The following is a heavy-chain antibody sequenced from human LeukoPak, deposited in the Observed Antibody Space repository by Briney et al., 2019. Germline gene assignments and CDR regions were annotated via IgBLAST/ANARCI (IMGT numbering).Heavy chain of an antibody. D-gene: IGHD6-19*01. CDR1: GYTFTSYA. CDR2: INTNTGNP. Sequence: GASVKVSCKASGYTFTSYAMNWVRQAPGQGLEWMGWINTNTGNPTYAQGFTGRFVFSLDTSVSTAYLQISSLKAEDTAVYYCARPLAVAGRCWFRYYYYMDVWGKGTTVTVSS. CDR3: ARPLAVAGRCWFRYYYYMDV. J-gene: IGHJ6*03. V-gene: IGHV7-4-1*02.